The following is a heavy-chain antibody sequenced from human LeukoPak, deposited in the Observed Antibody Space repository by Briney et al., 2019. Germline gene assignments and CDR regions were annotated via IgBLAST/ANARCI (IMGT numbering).Heavy chain of an antibody. V-gene: IGHV4-59*08. CDR2: IYYSGNT. CDR1: GGSISSYY. D-gene: IGHD6-13*01. J-gene: IGHJ4*02. CDR3: ARLSSGSSSWYDIDY. Sequence: SETLSLTCTVSGGSISSYYWSWIRQPPGKGLEWIGSIYYSGNTLYNPSLKSRVTISVDTSKNQFSLKLSSVTAADTAVYYCARLSSGSSSWYDIDYWGQGTLVTVSS.